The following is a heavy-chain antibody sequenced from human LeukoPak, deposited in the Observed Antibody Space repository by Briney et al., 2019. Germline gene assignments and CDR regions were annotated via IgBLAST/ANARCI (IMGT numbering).Heavy chain of an antibody. CDR1: GVSISSNGYY. J-gene: IGHJ4*02. CDR3: ARDGNAL. D-gene: IGHD1-1*01. Sequence: SETLSLTCTVSGVSISSNGYYCAWFRQPPGTCLEWIGSIYYSGGTYYNPSLKSRVTISIDTSKNQFSLKLRSVTAADTAVYYCARDGNALWGQGTLVTVSS. V-gene: IGHV4-39*07. CDR2: IYYSGGT.